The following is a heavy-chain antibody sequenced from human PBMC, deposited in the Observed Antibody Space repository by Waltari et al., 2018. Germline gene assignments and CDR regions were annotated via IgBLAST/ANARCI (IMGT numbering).Heavy chain of an antibody. D-gene: IGHD6-19*01. V-gene: IGHV4-4*02. CDR2: NIHRRCT. Sequence: QVQLQESGPGLVKPSGTLSLTCAVSGGSISSSNWWSWVRQPPGKGLEWIGENIHRRCTNTCPSLKSRVTISVDKSKNQCSLKLSSVTAADTAVYYCARRSGWGGWFDPWGQGTLVTVSS. CDR1: GGSISSSNW. J-gene: IGHJ5*02. CDR3: ARRSGWGGWFDP.